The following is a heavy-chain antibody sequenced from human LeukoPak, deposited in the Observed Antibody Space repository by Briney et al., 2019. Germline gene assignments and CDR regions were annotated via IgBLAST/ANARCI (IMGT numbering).Heavy chain of an antibody. V-gene: IGHV3-23*01. CDR2: ISASGGTT. CDR1: GFSFSNYA. D-gene: IGHD3-16*02. Sequence: GGSLRLSCAASGFSFSNYAMHWVRQAPGKGLEWVSVISASGGTTFYADSVKGRFTISRDKSKNTLYLRMNSLRVEDTAIYYCTKDYGYHYGHSDNWDQGTLVRVSS. J-gene: IGHJ4*02. CDR3: TKDYGYHYGHSDN.